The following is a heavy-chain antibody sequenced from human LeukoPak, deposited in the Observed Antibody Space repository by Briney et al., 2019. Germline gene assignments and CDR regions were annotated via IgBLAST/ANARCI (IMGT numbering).Heavy chain of an antibody. Sequence: GGSLRLSCPASGFTFSDYYMNWVRQAPGKGLEWVSFISNDGNTLYYADSVRGRFTISSDNAKNSLYLQMSSLRAEDTAVYYCVRGDGYNGFDYWGQGTLVTVSS. CDR3: VRGDGYNGFDY. CDR1: GFTFSDYY. J-gene: IGHJ4*02. V-gene: IGHV3-11*01. CDR2: ISNDGNTL. D-gene: IGHD5-24*01.